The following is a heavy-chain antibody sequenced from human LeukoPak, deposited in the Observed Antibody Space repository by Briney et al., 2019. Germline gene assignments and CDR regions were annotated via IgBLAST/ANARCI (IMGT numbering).Heavy chain of an antibody. CDR3: AREAVAGRGFDY. J-gene: IGHJ4*02. D-gene: IGHD6-19*01. V-gene: IGHV3-48*01. Sequence: PGGSLRLSCAASGFTFSTYSMTWVRQAPGKGREWVSYISSRSTVIYYADSLRGRFTISRDNAKNSLYLQVNSLRVEDTALYFCAREAVAGRGFDYWGQGALVTVSS. CDR2: ISSRSTVI. CDR1: GFTFSTYS.